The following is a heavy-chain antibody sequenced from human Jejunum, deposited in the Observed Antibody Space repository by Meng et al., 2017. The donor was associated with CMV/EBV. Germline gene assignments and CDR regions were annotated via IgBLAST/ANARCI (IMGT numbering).Heavy chain of an antibody. CDR2: IYWDDDK. D-gene: IGHD3-22*01. CDR1: GVS. CDR3: AHSPGTYYYNSGGYYSFGYFDY. J-gene: IGHJ4*02. V-gene: IGHV2-5*02. Sequence: GVSVGWIRQPPGEALEWLALIYWDDDKRYSPSLRSRLTITKDTSKNQVVLTMTNVDPADTATYYCAHSPGTYYYNSGGYYSFGYFDYWGQGALVTVSS.